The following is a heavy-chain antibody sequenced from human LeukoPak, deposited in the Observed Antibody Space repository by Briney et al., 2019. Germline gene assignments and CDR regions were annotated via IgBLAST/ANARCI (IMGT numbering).Heavy chain of an antibody. CDR3: ARWDAYCSGGRCYSGDFAFDI. J-gene: IGHJ3*02. D-gene: IGHD2-15*01. CDR1: GGSISGSSYY. Sequence: ETLSLTCTVSGGSISGSSYYWGWIRQPPGKGLEWVASMKGDGSVKHFLDSVEGRFTISRDNAKNSLYLQMNSLRAEDTAVYYCARWDAYCSGGRCYSGDFAFDIWGQGTMVTVSS. V-gene: IGHV3-7*01. CDR2: MKGDGSVK.